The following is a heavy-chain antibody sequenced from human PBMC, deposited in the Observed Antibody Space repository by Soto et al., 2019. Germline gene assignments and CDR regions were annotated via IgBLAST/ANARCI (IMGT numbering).Heavy chain of an antibody. CDR2: VSAGNGNT. J-gene: IGHJ4*02. CDR3: ARVYCSGGSCYGIDY. CDR1: GYTFTSYA. Sequence: ASVKVSCKASGYTFTSYAIHWVRQAPGQRLEWMGWVSAGNGNTKYSQKFQGRVTMSRDTSASTAYMELSSLRSEDTAVYYCARVYCSGGSCYGIDYWGQGTLVTVSS. V-gene: IGHV1-3*01. D-gene: IGHD2-15*01.